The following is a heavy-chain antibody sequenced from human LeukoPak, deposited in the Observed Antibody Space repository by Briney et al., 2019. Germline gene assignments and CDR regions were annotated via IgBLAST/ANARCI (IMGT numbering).Heavy chain of an antibody. CDR1: GFTFGSYG. Sequence: GGSLRLSCAASGFTFGSYGMHWVRQAPGKGLEWVAVISYDGSNKYYADSVKGRFTISRDNSKNTLYLQMNSLRAEDTAVYYCATGSITIFGVTDWGQGTLVTVSS. CDR3: ATGSITIFGVTD. J-gene: IGHJ4*02. CDR2: ISYDGSNK. V-gene: IGHV3-30*03. D-gene: IGHD3-3*01.